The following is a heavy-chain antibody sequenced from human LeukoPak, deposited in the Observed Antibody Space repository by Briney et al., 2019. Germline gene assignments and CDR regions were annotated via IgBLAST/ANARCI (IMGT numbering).Heavy chain of an antibody. D-gene: IGHD3-22*01. J-gene: IGHJ5*02. CDR1: APSISSGEND. CDR2: MYYSDST. CDR3: ARPYYYDSRIEP. V-gene: IGHV4-30-4*08. Sequence: SETMSLTSTVSAPSISSGENDWDWIRQPPGKGLEGIAHMYYSDSTYYNPSLERPGTMSPDTAKNQRSLALCSLTAADTTAYYCARPYYYDSRIEPWGQGILVTVSS.